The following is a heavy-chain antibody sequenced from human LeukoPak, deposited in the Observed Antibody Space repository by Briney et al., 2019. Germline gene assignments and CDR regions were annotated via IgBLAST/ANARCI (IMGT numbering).Heavy chain of an antibody. CDR1: GGSISSSSYC. D-gene: IGHD3-3*01. CDR3: ARSGRAVINDY. V-gene: IGHV4-39*01. J-gene: IGHJ4*02. Sequence: SETLSLTCTVSGGSISSSSYCWGWIRQPPGKGLEWIGSIYYSGSTYYNPSLKSRVTISVDTSKNQFSLKLSSVTAADTAVYYCARSGRAVINDYWGQGTLVTVSS. CDR2: IYYSGST.